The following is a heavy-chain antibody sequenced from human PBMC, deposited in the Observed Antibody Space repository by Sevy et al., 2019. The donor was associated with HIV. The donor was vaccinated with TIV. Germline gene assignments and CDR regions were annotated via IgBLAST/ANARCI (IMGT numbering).Heavy chain of an antibody. CDR2: ISAYNGNT. CDR3: ARDEFLLWFGETHSYYYYYGMDV. V-gene: IGHV1-18*01. J-gene: IGHJ6*02. CDR1: GYTFTSYG. Sequence: ASVKVSCKASGYTFTSYGISWVRQAPGQGLECMGWISAYNGNTNYAQKLQGRVTMTTDTSTSTAYMELRSLRSDDTAVYYCARDEFLLWFGETHSYYYYYGMDVWGQGTTVTVSS. D-gene: IGHD3-10*01.